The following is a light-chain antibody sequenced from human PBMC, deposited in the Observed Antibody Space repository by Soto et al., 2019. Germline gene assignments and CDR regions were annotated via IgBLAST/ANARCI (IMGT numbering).Light chain of an antibody. CDR1: QSVSNN. CDR2: GAS. J-gene: IGKJ1*01. V-gene: IGKV3-15*01. CDR3: QQYNTWPRT. Sequence: EIVMTQSPATLSVSPGERPTLSCRASQSVSNNLAWYQQKPGQAPRLLIYGASTRATGIPARFSGSGSGTEFTLTVSSLQSEDFAVYYCQQYNTWPRTFGQGTKVEIK.